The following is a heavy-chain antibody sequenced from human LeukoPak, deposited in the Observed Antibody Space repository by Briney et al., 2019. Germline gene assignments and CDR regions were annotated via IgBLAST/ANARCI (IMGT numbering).Heavy chain of an antibody. Sequence: GGSLRLSCAASGFTFSDHFMHWVPQAPGKGLEWVGRIRNKAQKFTTEYAAAVKGRFTVSRDDSKKSLYLQLNSLKTEDTAVYYCARQLYCAGDFYSRYMDVWGTGTTVTVSS. CDR1: GFTFSDHF. V-gene: IGHV3-72*01. CDR2: IRNKAQKFTT. CDR3: ARQLYCAGDFYSRYMDV. D-gene: IGHD2-21*02. J-gene: IGHJ6*03.